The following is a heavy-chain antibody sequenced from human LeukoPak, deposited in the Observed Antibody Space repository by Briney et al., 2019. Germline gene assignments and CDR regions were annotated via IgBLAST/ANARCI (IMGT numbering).Heavy chain of an antibody. CDR3: ARDIVSGSGSLDY. J-gene: IGHJ4*02. CDR2: VKSDGSNP. V-gene: IGHV3-74*01. Sequence: GGSLRLSCAASRFRFSNYWMHWVRQAPGNGLVWVSRVKSDGSNPSYADSVKGRFTISRDNAENMLYLQMNTLGAEDTAVYYCARDIVSGSGSLDYWGQGTLVTVSS. CDR1: RFRFSNYW. D-gene: IGHD3-10*01.